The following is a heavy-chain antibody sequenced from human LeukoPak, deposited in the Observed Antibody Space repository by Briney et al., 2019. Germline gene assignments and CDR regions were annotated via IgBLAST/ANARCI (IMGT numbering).Heavy chain of an antibody. D-gene: IGHD2-2*01. Sequence: GGSLRLSCAASGFTFSSYAMSWVRQAPGKGLEWVSAISDSGGSTYYADSVKGRFTISRDNSKNTLYLQMNSLRAEDTAVYYCAKLSVSAARIPDLDYWGQGTLVTVSS. J-gene: IGHJ4*02. CDR2: ISDSGGST. CDR3: AKLSVSAARIPDLDY. V-gene: IGHV3-23*01. CDR1: GFTFSSYA.